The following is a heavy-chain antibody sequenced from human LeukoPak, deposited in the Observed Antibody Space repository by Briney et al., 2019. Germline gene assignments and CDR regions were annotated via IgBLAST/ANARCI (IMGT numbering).Heavy chain of an antibody. J-gene: IGHJ4*02. V-gene: IGHV3-23*01. CDR3: AKRPAAVRGVIPYLDY. D-gene: IGHD3-10*02. CDR1: GFMFSSFS. CDR2: ISAGGST. Sequence: PGGSLGLSCAASGFMFSSFSMSWVRHVPGKGLEWVSTISAGGSTYYADSVKGWFTISRDNSKNTLFLQMNSLRAEDTAIYYCAKRPAAVRGVIPYLDYWGQGTLVTVSS.